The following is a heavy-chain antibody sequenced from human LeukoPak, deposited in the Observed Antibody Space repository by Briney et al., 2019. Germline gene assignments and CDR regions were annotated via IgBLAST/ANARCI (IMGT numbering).Heavy chain of an antibody. CDR2: IYPYDSDT. CDR1: GYSFTTYW. Sequence: GESLKISCKGSGYSFTTYWIGWVRQMPGKGLEWMGIIYPYDSDTRYSPSFQGQVTISAGKSTSTAYLQWTSLKASDTAIYYCARGWYYFDYWGQGTLVTVSS. D-gene: IGHD6-19*01. J-gene: IGHJ4*02. CDR3: ARGWYYFDY. V-gene: IGHV5-51*01.